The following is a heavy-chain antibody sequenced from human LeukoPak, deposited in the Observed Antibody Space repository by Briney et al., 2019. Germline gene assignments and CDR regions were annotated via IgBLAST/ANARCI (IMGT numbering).Heavy chain of an antibody. Sequence: SETLSLTCAVYGGSFSGYYWSWIRQPPGKGLEWIGEINHSGSTNYNPSLKSRVTISVDTSKNQSSLKLSSVTATDTAVYYCARQVATKGEWAFDVWGQGTRVIASS. V-gene: IGHV4-34*01. D-gene: IGHD5-12*01. CDR2: INHSGST. CDR1: GGSFSGYY. J-gene: IGHJ3*01. CDR3: ARQVATKGEWAFDV.